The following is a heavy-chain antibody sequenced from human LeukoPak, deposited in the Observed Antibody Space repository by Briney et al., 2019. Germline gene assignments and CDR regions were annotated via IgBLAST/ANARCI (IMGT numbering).Heavy chain of an antibody. V-gene: IGHV1-24*01. Sequence: GASVKVSCNVYGYTLTDLSMHWVRQAPGKGLKWMGGFDPEDGETIYAQKFQGRVTMTEDKSTDTAYMELSSLISEDTAVYYCATVQKQYYHSSVYYDHWGQGTLVTVSS. CDR2: FDPEDGET. CDR1: GYTLTDLS. D-gene: IGHD3-22*01. CDR3: ATVQKQYYHSSVYYDH. J-gene: IGHJ4*02.